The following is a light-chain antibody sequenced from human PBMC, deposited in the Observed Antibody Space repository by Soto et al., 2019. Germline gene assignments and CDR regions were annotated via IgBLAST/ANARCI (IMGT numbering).Light chain of an antibody. CDR2: GGS. CDR3: QQYSSYWT. Sequence: DIQMTQSPSSLSASVGDRVTITCRASQSIGSYLNWYQQKPGKAPNLLIHGGSILQSGVPPRFSGGGGGTDFTLTISSLQPEDFATYYCQQYSSYWTFGQGTKVDIK. V-gene: IGKV1-39*01. J-gene: IGKJ1*01. CDR1: QSIGSY.